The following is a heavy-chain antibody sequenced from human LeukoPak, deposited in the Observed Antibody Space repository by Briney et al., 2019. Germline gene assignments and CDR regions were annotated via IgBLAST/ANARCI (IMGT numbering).Heavy chain of an antibody. CDR2: IDPSSTYI. D-gene: IGHD2-2*01. CDR1: GFTFSSYS. V-gene: IGHV3-21*01. CDR3: ARAPTVLVGYCSSSSCQADY. J-gene: IGHJ4*02. Sequence: GGSLRLSCAASGFTFSSYSMNWVRQAPGKGLEWVSAIDPSSTYIYYADSVKGRFTISRDNAENSLYLQMNSLRVEDTAVYYCARAPTVLVGYCSSSSCQADYWGQGTLVTVSS.